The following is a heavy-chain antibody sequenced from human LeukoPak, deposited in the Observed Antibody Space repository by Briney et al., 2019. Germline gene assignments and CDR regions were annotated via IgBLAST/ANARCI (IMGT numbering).Heavy chain of an antibody. CDR3: ARVGSSWYTYYFDY. CDR2: MNPNSGNT. Sequence: ASVKVSCKASGYTFTSYDINWVRQATGQGLEWMGWMNPNSGNTGYAQKFQGRVTMTRNTSTSTAYMELSSLRSEDTAVYYCARVGSSWYTYYFDYWGQGTLVTVSS. V-gene: IGHV1-8*01. J-gene: IGHJ4*02. CDR1: GYTFTSYD. D-gene: IGHD6-13*01.